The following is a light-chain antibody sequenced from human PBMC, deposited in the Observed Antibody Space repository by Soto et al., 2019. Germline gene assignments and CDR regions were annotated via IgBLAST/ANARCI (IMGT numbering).Light chain of an antibody. J-gene: IGLJ1*01. CDR2: EVS. CDR1: SSDVGAYNY. CDR3: CSYTSSSTLYV. Sequence: QSALTQPASVSGSPGQSITISCTGTSSDVGAYNYVSWYQQHPGKAPKLMISEVSNRPSGVSNRFSGSKSGNTASLTISGLQAEDEADYFCCSYTSSSTLYVFGTGTKVTVL. V-gene: IGLV2-14*01.